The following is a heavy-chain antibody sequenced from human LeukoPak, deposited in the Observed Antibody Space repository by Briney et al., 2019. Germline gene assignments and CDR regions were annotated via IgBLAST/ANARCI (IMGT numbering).Heavy chain of an antibody. Sequence: GGSLRLSCAASEFTFSSYAMSWVRQAPGKGLEWVSAISGSGGSTYYADPVKGRYTISRDNSKNTLYLQMNSLRAEDTAVYYCAKVSDYYGSGSYPVFDYWGQGTLVTVSS. CDR3: AKVSDYYGSGSYPVFDY. CDR1: EFTFSSYA. CDR2: ISGSGGST. V-gene: IGHV3-23*01. D-gene: IGHD3-10*01. J-gene: IGHJ4*02.